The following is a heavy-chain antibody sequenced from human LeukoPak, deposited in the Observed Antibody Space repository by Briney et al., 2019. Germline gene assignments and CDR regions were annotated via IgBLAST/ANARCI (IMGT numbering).Heavy chain of an antibody. V-gene: IGHV4-59*01. D-gene: IGHD5-18*01. CDR2: IFYSGVT. CDR1: GGSMINYY. CDR3: ARLGSQLWRYFDC. J-gene: IGHJ4*02. Sequence: SETLSLTCTMSGGSMINYYWGWIRQTPGKGLESLGYIFYSGVTDYNPSLKSRLTISIDTSKSQFSLNLNSVIAADTAVYYCARLGSQLWRYFDCWGQGTLVTVSS.